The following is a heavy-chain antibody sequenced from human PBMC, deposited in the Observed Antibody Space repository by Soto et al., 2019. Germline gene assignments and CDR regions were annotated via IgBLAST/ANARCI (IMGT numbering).Heavy chain of an antibody. D-gene: IGHD6-19*01. CDR3: ARDSSAWPNYFDS. J-gene: IGHJ4*02. CDR2: FSGRSGDT. Sequence: GGSLRLSCVASGFSFSTHALTWVRQAPGKGLEWVSSFSGRSGDTYYAASVKGRFTISGDSSKNTVILQMNNLRADDTAVYYCARDSSAWPNYFDSWGRGIQVTVSS. CDR1: GFSFSTHA. V-gene: IGHV3-23*01.